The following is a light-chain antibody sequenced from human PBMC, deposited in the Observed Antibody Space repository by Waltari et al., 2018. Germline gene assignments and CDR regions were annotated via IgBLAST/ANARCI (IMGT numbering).Light chain of an antibody. Sequence: IQVTQSPSTLPASVGDRVTITCRATQSISNWLAWYQQKPGKAPKLLIYKASTLESGVPSRFSGSGSGTEFTLTISSLQPDDFATYFCQQYNNYTPKTFGQGTKVDIK. J-gene: IGKJ1*01. CDR2: KAS. V-gene: IGKV1-5*01. CDR3: QQYNNYTPKT. CDR1: QSISNW.